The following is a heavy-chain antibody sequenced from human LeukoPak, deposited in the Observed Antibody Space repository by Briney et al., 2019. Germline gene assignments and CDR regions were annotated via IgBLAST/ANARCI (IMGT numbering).Heavy chain of an antibody. CDR1: ASSFISSSHH. Sequence: PSETLSLTCTVCASSFISSSHHWGWIPQSPGKGLEWFGTVDYGRTTYYHPTLDGRVTISLDTSANHFSLQLNSVTAADTAVYYCVRHDGRGGATMGAFDSWGQGSLVTVSS. J-gene: IGHJ5*01. CDR2: VDYGRTT. V-gene: IGHV4-39*01. D-gene: IGHD5-12*01. CDR3: VRHDGRGGATMGAFDS.